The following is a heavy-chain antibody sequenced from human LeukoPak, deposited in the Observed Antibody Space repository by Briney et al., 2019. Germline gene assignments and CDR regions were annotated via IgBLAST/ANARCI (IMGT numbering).Heavy chain of an antibody. CDR3: ARGGGGDYIDY. J-gene: IGHJ4*02. D-gene: IGHD3-16*01. V-gene: IGHV3-30-3*01. Sequence: PGGSLRLSCAASGFTFGTYGMHWVRQAPGKGLEWLSVISYDGSNKYYADSVKGRFTISRDNSKNTLYLQMNSLRAEDTAVYYCARGGGGDYIDYWGQGTLVTVPS. CDR2: ISYDGSNK. CDR1: GFTFGTYG.